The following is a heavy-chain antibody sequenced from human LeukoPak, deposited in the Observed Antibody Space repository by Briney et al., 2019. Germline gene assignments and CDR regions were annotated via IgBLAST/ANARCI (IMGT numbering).Heavy chain of an antibody. CDR2: ISSSGSTI. CDR1: GFTFSNYE. V-gene: IGHV3-48*03. CDR3: ARDPPYGSGTN. Sequence: GGSLRLSCAASGFTFSNYEMNWVRQAPGKGREWVSYISSSGSTIYYADSVKGRFTISRDNAKNSLYLQMNSLRAEDTAVYYCARDPPYGSGTNWGQGTTVTVSS. D-gene: IGHD3-10*01. J-gene: IGHJ6*02.